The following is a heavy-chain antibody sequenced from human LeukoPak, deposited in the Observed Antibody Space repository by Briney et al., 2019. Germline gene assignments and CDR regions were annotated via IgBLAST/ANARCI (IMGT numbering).Heavy chain of an antibody. J-gene: IGHJ3*01. Sequence: SVKISCKSSGGPFDNYAINWVRHAPGQGLEWMGRIIPSLNRANYAQIRVTITADKSTATAYMELSGLRYEDTAVYYCARRTDRVDDAFDVWGQGTMVTVSS. V-gene: IGHV1-69*04. CDR3: ARRTDRVDDAFDV. D-gene: IGHD3/OR15-3a*01. CDR2: IIPSLNRA. CDR1: GGPFDNYA.